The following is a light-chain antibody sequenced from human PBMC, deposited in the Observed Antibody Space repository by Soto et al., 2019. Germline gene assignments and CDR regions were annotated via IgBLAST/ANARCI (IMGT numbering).Light chain of an antibody. CDR2: DVT. CDR1: SRDVGAYNY. CDR3: SSHSNITPYV. V-gene: IGLV2-14*01. Sequence: QSVQTQPASVSGSPGQSITISCTGTSRDVGAYNYVSWYQQHPGKAPKLMVYDVTNRPSGVSDRFSGSKSGNTASLTISGLQAEDEADYFCSSHSNITPYVFGTGTKVTVL. J-gene: IGLJ1*01.